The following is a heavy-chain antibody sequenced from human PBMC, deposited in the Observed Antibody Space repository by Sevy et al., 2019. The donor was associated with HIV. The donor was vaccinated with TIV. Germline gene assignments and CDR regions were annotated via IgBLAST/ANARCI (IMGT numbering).Heavy chain of an antibody. J-gene: IGHJ6*02. CDR1: GYTFTSYG. Sequence: ASVKVSCKASGYTFTSYGISWVRQAPGQGLEWTGWISAYNGNTNNAQKLQGRVTMTTDTSTSTAYMELRSLRSDDTAVYYCARLIPDIVVVPAALPNYYYYYGMDVWGQGTTVTVSS. V-gene: IGHV1-18*01. CDR3: ARLIPDIVVVPAALPNYYYYYGMDV. D-gene: IGHD2-2*02. CDR2: ISAYNGNT.